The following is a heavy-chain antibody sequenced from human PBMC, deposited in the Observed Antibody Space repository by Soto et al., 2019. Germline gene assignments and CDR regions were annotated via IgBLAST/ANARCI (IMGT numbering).Heavy chain of an antibody. J-gene: IGHJ6*02. D-gene: IGHD1-26*01. CDR2: IYPGDSDT. CDR1: GYSFTSYW. CDR3: ARHSGSYTQYYYYSMDV. V-gene: IGHV5-51*01. Sequence: GESLKISCKGSGYSFTSYWIGWVRQMPGKGLEWMGIIYPGDSDTRYSPSFQGQVTISVDNSISTAYLQWSSLKASDTAMYYCARHSGSYTQYYYYSMDVWGQGTTVTVSS.